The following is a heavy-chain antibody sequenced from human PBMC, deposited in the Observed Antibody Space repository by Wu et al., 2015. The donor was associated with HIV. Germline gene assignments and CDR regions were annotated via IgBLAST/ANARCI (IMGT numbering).Heavy chain of an antibody. CDR2: IHPSSGET. CDR3: ARAIHGTYYYATSAYYPMAHKHYYAMDV. J-gene: IGHJ6*02. Sequence: QAQLVQSGAEVKRPGASVRVSCKASGYSFINYDINWVRQAPGQGLEWMGWIHPSSGETGSAQKFQARLTMTRDTSTNTAYMELSSLRSEDTAVYYCARAIHGTYYYATSAYYPMAHKHYYAMDVWGQGTTVTVSS. V-gene: IGHV1-8*02. D-gene: IGHD3-22*01. CDR1: GYSFINYD.